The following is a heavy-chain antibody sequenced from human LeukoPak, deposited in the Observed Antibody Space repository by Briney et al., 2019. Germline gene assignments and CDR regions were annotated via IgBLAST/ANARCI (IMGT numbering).Heavy chain of an antibody. D-gene: IGHD3-22*01. V-gene: IGHV3-7*01. CDR3: ARDIPPYYYDSSGSDY. CDR1: GFTFSSYW. CDR2: IKQDGSEK. Sequence: GGSLRLSCAASGFTFSSYWMSWVRQAPGKGLEWVANIKQDGSEKYYVDSVKGRFTISRDNAKNSLYLQMNSLRAEDTAVYYCARDIPPYYYDSSGSDYWGQGTLVTVSS. J-gene: IGHJ4*02.